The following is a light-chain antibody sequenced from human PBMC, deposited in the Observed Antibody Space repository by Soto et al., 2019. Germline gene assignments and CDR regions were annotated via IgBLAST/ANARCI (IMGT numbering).Light chain of an antibody. J-gene: IGKJ1*01. V-gene: IGKV3-20*01. CDR1: QSVSSSY. CDR3: QQYGRSPRT. Sequence: EIVLTQSPGTLSLSPGERATLSCRASQSVSSSYLAWYQQKPGQAPRLLIYGASSRATDIPDRFSGSGSGTDFTHTISRLEPEDFAVYYCQQYGRSPRTFGQGTKVEIK. CDR2: GAS.